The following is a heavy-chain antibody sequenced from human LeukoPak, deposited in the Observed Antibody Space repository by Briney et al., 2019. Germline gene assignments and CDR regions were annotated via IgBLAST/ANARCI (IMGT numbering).Heavy chain of an antibody. J-gene: IGHJ4*02. Sequence: PGGSLRLSCSASGSTFSTNSMHWVRQAPGKGLEWVSVIYSGGSTYYAGSVKGRFTISRDNSRNTLYLQMNSLRAEDTAVYYCARGPSTSFGWDWGQGTLVTVSS. CDR1: GSTFSTNS. CDR3: ARGPSTSFGWD. V-gene: IGHV3-66*01. CDR2: IYSGGST. D-gene: IGHD2-2*01.